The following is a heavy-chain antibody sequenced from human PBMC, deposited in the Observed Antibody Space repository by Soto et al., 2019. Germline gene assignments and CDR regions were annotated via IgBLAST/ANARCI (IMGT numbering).Heavy chain of an antibody. V-gene: IGHV4-59*01. D-gene: IGHD3-16*01. Sequence: LPETLSLTCTVSGGSMSDYYCSWIRQPPGKGLEYIGYIFYTGSTSYNASLTSRVAISLDTPNNQISLKLKSVTAADTAVYYCARSGHSFGGVVWGQGIQVTVSS. CDR1: GGSMSDYY. J-gene: IGHJ4*02. CDR2: IFYTGST. CDR3: ARSGHSFGGVV.